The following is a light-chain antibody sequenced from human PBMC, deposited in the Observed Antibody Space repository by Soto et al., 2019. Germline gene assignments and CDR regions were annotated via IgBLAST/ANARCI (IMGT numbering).Light chain of an antibody. CDR2: SNN. CDR1: SSNIGSNY. V-gene: IGLV1-47*02. J-gene: IGLJ3*02. Sequence: QSVLTQPPSASGTPGQRVTISCSGSSSNIGSNYVYWYQQLPGTAPKLLIYSNNQRPSGVPDRFSGSNSGTSASLAISGLRSEDEADYYCAAWDDSLSGPVFGGGTKLTV. CDR3: AAWDDSLSGPV.